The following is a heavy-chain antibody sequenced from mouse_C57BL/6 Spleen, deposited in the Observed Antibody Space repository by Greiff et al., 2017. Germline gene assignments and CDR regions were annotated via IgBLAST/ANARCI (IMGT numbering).Heavy chain of an antibody. CDR1: GYSFTDYN. D-gene: IGHD1-1*01. J-gene: IGHJ4*01. V-gene: IGHV1-39*01. CDR2: INPNYGTT. CDR3: ASGITTVVANYYAMDY. Sequence: EVQVVESGPELVKPGASVKISCKASGYSFTDYNMNWVKQSNGKSLEWIGVINPNYGTTSYNQKFKGKATLTVDQSSSTAYMQLNSLTSEDSAVYYCASGITTVVANYYAMDYWGQGTSVTVSS.